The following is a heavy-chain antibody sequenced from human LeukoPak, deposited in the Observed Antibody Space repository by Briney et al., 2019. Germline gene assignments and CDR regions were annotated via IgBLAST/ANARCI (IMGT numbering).Heavy chain of an antibody. V-gene: IGHV3-15*01. D-gene: IGHD3-10*01. Sequence: GGSLRLSCAASGFSFSDAWMSWVRQVPGKGLEWVGRIKSKTDGGTTDYAAPVKGRFTVSRDDSKNTLYLQMNNLKTEDTAVYYCTTPPRYYYGSGSPNRPSDYWGQGTLVTVSS. CDR3: TTPPRYYYGSGSPNRPSDY. CDR2: IKSKTDGGTT. J-gene: IGHJ4*02. CDR1: GFSFSDAW.